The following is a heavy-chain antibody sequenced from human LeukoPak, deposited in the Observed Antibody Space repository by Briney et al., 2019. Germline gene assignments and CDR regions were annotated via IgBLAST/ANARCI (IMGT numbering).Heavy chain of an antibody. CDR2: ISSSSSYV. CDR3: ARDGDSSGSYYFDY. Sequence: PGGSLRLSCAASGFTFSSYSMNWVRQAPGKGLEWVSSISSSSSYVYYADSVKGRFTISRDNAKNSLYLQMNSLRAEDTAVYYCARDGDSSGSYYFDYWGQGTLVTVSS. CDR1: GFTFSSYS. J-gene: IGHJ4*02. V-gene: IGHV3-21*01. D-gene: IGHD3-22*01.